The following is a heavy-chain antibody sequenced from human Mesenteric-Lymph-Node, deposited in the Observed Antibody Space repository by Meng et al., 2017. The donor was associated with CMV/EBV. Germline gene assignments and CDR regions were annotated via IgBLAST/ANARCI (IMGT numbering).Heavy chain of an antibody. CDR1: GFTVSSNY. CDR2: IYSAGST. D-gene: IGHD2-15*01. V-gene: IGHV3-66*01. Sequence: GESLKISCAVSGFTVSSNYMSWVRQAPGKGLEWVSVIYSAGSTYYADSVKGRFTISRDNAKNSLYLQMNSLRAEDTAVYYCARNIRTSCSGGNCYRGFWGQGTLVTVSS. CDR3: ARNIRTSCSGGNCYRGF. J-gene: IGHJ4*02.